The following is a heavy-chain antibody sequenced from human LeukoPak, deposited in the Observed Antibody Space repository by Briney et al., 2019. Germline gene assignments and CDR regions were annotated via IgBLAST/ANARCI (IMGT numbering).Heavy chain of an antibody. D-gene: IGHD6-19*01. Sequence: PGGSLRLSCAASGFTFSSYAMSWVRQAPGKGLEWVSATSGSGGSTYYADSVKGRFTISRDNSKNTLYLQMNSLRAEDTAVYYCAKDLFRIAVAPLFDYWGQGTLVTVSS. J-gene: IGHJ4*02. CDR2: TSGSGGST. CDR3: AKDLFRIAVAPLFDY. CDR1: GFTFSSYA. V-gene: IGHV3-23*01.